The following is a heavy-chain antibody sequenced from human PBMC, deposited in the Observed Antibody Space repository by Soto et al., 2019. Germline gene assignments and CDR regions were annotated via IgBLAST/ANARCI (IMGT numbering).Heavy chain of an antibody. D-gene: IGHD6-13*01. CDR1: GFTFSSYA. J-gene: IGHJ4*02. CDR2: ISGSGGST. CDR3: AKVSAAAGIVAPFDY. Sequence: GGSLRLSCAASGFTFSSYAMSWVRQAPGKGLEWVSAISGSGGSTYYADSVKGRFTISRDNSKNTLYLQMNSLRAEDTAVYYCAKVSAAAGIVAPFDYWGQGTLVTVSS. V-gene: IGHV3-23*01.